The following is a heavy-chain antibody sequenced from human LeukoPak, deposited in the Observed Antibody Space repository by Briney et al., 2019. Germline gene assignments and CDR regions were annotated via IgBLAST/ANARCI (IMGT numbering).Heavy chain of an antibody. V-gene: IGHV3-48*03. CDR1: GSTFSSYE. CDR3: ARDGSSWYGMDV. CDR2: ISSSGSTI. D-gene: IGHD6-13*01. J-gene: IGHJ6*04. Sequence: GGSLRLSCAASGSTFSSYEMNWVRQAPGKGLEWVSYISSSGSTIYYADSVKGRFTISRDNAKNSLYLQMNSLRAEDTAVYYCARDGSSWYGMDVWGKGTTVTVSS.